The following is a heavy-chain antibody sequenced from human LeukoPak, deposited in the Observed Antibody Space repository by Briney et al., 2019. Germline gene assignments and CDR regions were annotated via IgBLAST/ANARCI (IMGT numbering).Heavy chain of an antibody. J-gene: IGHJ6*02. D-gene: IGHD3-3*01. CDR2: IFYSGST. CDR1: GGSIISSTYY. Sequence: SETLSLTCTVSGGSIISSTYYWGWIRQPPGKGLEWIGSIFYSGSTYYNPSLKSRVTISVDTSKNQISLKVTSVTAADTAIYYCSRAQAYYDFWSGYSGCNYGMDVWGQGTTVTVSS. V-gene: IGHV4-39*01. CDR3: SRAQAYYDFWSGYSGCNYGMDV.